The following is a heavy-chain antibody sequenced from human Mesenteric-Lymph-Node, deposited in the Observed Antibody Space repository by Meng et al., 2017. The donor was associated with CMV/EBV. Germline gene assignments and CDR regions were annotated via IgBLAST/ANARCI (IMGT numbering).Heavy chain of an antibody. Sequence: ASVTVSCKASGYTFNNYEVSWVRQAPGQGLEWMGWISGDNGNAKYAQQFQGRITFTADTSTSTAYMEMRSLRSDDTALYFCAREGVDILTGYTTFDSWGQGTPVTVSS. V-gene: IGHV1-18*01. CDR1: GYTFNNYE. CDR2: ISGDNGNA. CDR3: AREGVDILTGYTTFDS. J-gene: IGHJ4*02. D-gene: IGHD3-9*01.